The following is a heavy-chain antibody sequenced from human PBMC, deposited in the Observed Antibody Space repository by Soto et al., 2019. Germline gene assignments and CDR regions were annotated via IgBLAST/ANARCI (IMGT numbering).Heavy chain of an antibody. V-gene: IGHV1-2*04. D-gene: IGHD6-6*01. J-gene: IGHJ5*02. CDR2: INPNSGGT. CDR1: GYTFTGYY. Sequence: GASVKVSCKASGYTFTGYYMHWVLQAPGQGLEWMGWINPNSGGTNYAQKFQGWVTMTRDTSISTAYMELSRLRSDDTAVYYCAISSSPLNWFDPWGQGTLVTVSS. CDR3: AISSSPLNWFDP.